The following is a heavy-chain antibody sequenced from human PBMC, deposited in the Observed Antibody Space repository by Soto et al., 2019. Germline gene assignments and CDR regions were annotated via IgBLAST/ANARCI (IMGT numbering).Heavy chain of an antibody. CDR2: IYHTGNA. V-gene: IGHV4-39*01. CDR3: ARVETLTAAVHY. J-gene: IGHJ4*02. Sequence: SETLSLTCSVSGDSISNSRFYWAWIRQPPGEGLEWIGSIYHTGNAYYNPSLKSRVTISVDTSKNQFSLKLTSVTAADAALYYCARVETLTAAVHYWGQGTLVTVSS. D-gene: IGHD6-13*01. CDR1: GDSISNSRFY.